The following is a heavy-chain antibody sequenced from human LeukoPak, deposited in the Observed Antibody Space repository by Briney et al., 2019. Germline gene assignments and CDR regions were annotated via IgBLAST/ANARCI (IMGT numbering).Heavy chain of an antibody. J-gene: IGHJ4*02. CDR2: ISSSGSSI. CDR1: GFTFSSYE. Sequence: GGSLRLSCAASGFTFSSYEMNWVRQAPGKGLEWVSYISSSGSSIYYADSVKGRFTISRDNAKNSLYLHMNSLRAEDTALYYCARATMAWSHFDYWGQGTLVTVSS. V-gene: IGHV3-48*03. CDR3: ARATMAWSHFDY. D-gene: IGHD3-10*01.